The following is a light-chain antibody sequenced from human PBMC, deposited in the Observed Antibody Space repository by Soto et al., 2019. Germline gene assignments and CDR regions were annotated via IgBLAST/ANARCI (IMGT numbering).Light chain of an antibody. J-gene: IGLJ2*01. Sequence: QSALAQPASASGSPGQSVTISCTGTSSDVGGYNFVSWYQQHPGKAPKLMIYEVSERPSGVPDRFSGSKSGNTASLTVSGLQAEDEADYYCSSYAGSNIVVFGGATKVTVL. CDR2: EVS. CDR3: SSYAGSNIVV. CDR1: SSDVGGYNF. V-gene: IGLV2-8*01.